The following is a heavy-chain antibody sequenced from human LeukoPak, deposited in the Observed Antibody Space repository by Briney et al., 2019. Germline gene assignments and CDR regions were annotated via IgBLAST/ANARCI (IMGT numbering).Heavy chain of an antibody. D-gene: IGHD3-22*01. V-gene: IGHV3-21*01. Sequence: WGSLRLSGAASGFTFSAYSMNWVRQGPGKGLEWVSSISSTSIYRYYGDSVKGRFTISRDIAKNSLYLQMNSLRAEDTAVFYCARAPVYYDESRGHLKISNWYLDLWGRGTLVTVSS. CDR2: ISSTSIYR. CDR1: GFTFSAYS. CDR3: ARAPVYYDESRGHLKISNWYLDL. J-gene: IGHJ2*01.